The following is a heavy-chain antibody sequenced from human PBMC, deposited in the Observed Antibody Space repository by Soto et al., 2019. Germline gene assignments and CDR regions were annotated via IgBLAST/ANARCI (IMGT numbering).Heavy chain of an antibody. CDR3: AKDGVYYSSGYYYPCRSKTFYGVDV. CDR1: GFTFSSFA. D-gene: IGHD3-22*01. CDR2: VSGNGGTT. Sequence: PAESLSLSCAASGFTFSSFAMSWVRQAPGKGLEWVSAVSGNGGTTYLADTVKSRFTSSRDNSKNTLYLQMSSLRAEDTALYYCAKDGVYYSSGYYYPCRSKTFYGVDVWGRGTTVTVSS. J-gene: IGHJ6*02. V-gene: IGHV3-23*01.